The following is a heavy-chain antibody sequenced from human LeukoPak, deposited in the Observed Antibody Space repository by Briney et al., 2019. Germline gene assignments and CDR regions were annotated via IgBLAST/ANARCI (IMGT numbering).Heavy chain of an antibody. J-gene: IGHJ4*02. Sequence: PGGSLRLSCAASGFTFSSYSMNWVRQAPGKGLEWVSSISSSSSYIYYADSVKGRFTISRDNAKNSLYLQMNSLRAEDTAVYYCARDTCGGDCYSQEGIDYWGQGTLVTVSS. D-gene: IGHD2-21*02. CDR1: GFTFSSYS. CDR3: ARDTCGGDCYSQEGIDY. V-gene: IGHV3-21*01. CDR2: ISSSSSYI.